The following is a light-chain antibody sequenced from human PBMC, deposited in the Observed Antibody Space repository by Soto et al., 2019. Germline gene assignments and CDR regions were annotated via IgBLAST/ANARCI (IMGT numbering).Light chain of an antibody. CDR2: KAS. Sequence: DIQMTQSPSTLSASVGDRVIITCRASQRISSWLAWYQQKPGKAPMLLIYKASSLQSGAPSRFSGSGSRTEVTLIISSQQPDDFATYYCQQYNSYYTFGGGTRVEIK. CDR3: QQYNSYYT. V-gene: IGKV1-5*03. J-gene: IGKJ4*01. CDR1: QRISSW.